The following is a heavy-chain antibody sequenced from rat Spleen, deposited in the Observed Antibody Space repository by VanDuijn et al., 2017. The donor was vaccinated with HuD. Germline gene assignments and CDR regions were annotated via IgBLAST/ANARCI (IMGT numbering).Heavy chain of an antibody. V-gene: IGHV5-29*01. Sequence: EVQLVESGGGLVQPGRSLKLSCAASGFTFSNYGMAWVRQAPTKGLEWVATISYDGSSTYYRDSVKGRFNISRDNAKSTLYLQMDSLRSEDTATYYSARRGGDDYWGQGVMVTVSS. CDR2: ISYDGSST. D-gene: IGHD4-2*01. J-gene: IGHJ2*01. CDR1: GFTFSNYG. CDR3: ARRGGDDY.